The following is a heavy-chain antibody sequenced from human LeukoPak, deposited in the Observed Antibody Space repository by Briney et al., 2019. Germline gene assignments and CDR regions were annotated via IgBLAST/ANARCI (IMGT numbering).Heavy chain of an antibody. Sequence: GGSLRLSCAASGFTFSSYGMHWVRQAPGKGLEWVAFIRYDGSHNYYADSVKGRFTISRDNSKNTLYLQMNSLRAEDTAVYSCAKGPSGYSSGDNWFDPWGQGTLVTVSS. V-gene: IGHV3-30*02. J-gene: IGHJ5*02. CDR3: AKGPSGYSSGDNWFDP. CDR1: GFTFSSYG. CDR2: IRYDGSHN. D-gene: IGHD6-19*01.